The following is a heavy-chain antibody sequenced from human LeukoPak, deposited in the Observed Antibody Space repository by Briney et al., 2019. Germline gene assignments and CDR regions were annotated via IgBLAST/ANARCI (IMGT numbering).Heavy chain of an antibody. CDR1: GGSISSYY. D-gene: IGHD3-3*01. Sequence: SETLSLTCTVSGGSISSYYWSWIRQPPGKGLEWIGYIYYSGSTNYNPSLKSRVTISVDTSKNQFSLKLSSVTAADTAVYYCARDHLANLASRLFDPWGQGSLVTVSS. V-gene: IGHV4-59*01. J-gene: IGHJ5*02. CDR3: ARDHLANLASRLFDP. CDR2: IYYSGST.